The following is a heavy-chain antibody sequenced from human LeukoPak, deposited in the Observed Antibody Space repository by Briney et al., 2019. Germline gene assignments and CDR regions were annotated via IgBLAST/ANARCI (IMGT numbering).Heavy chain of an antibody. Sequence: PGGSLRLSCAASGFTFSSYSMIWPRQARGKGLEWVSYISSSSRYIYYADSVKGRFTISRDNANNSLSLQMNSLRDEDTAVYYCVLGSPFDYWGQGTLVTVSS. D-gene: IGHD3-10*01. J-gene: IGHJ4*02. CDR2: ISSSSRYI. CDR3: VLGSPFDY. CDR1: GFTFSSYS. V-gene: IGHV3-21*05.